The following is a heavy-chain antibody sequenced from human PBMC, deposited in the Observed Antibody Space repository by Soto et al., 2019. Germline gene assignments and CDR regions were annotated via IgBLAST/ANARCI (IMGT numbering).Heavy chain of an antibody. CDR3: TSASYDYIWGSYRPHGAFDF. CDR2: IKSKTDGGTT. V-gene: IGHV3-15*01. CDR1: GFTFSNAW. D-gene: IGHD3-16*02. J-gene: IGHJ3*01. Sequence: PGGSLRLSCASSGFTFSNAWMSWVRQAPGKGLEWVGRIKSKTDGGTTDYAAPVKGRITISRDDSKNTLYLQMNSLKTEDTAVYYFTSASYDYIWGSYRPHGAFDFWGQGTMVTVSS.